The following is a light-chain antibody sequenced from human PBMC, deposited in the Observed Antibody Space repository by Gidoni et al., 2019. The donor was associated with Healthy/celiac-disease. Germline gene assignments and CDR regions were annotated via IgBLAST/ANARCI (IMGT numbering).Light chain of an antibody. J-gene: IGKJ4*01. V-gene: IGKV1-39*01. CDR2: AGA. CDR3: QQSYNTPLLT. Sequence: DIQMTQSPSSLSAAVGDRVTITCRASQSISSYLNWYQQKPGKAPKLLINAGASLQSGVPSSFSGSGSGTDFTITISSLQPEEFATYYCQQSYNTPLLTFXGXTKVESK. CDR1: QSISSY.